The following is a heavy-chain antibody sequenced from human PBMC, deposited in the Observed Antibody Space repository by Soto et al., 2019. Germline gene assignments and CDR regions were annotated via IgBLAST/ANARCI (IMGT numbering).Heavy chain of an antibody. CDR2: IYDSGST. V-gene: IGHV4-31*03. D-gene: IGHD6-19*01. CDR1: GGSISSGGYY. J-gene: IGHJ4*02. Sequence: QVELQESGPGLVKPSQNLSLTCTVSGGSISSGGYYWSWIRQHPGKGLEWIGYIYDSGSTYYNPSLKSRVTISVDTSKNQFSLKLSSVTAADTGVYYCASQATGWYPDYWGQGTLVTVSS. CDR3: ASQATGWYPDY.